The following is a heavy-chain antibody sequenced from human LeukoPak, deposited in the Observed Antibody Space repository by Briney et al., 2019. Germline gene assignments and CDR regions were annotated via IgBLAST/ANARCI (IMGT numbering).Heavy chain of an antibody. CDR2: IYYTGST. V-gene: IGHV4-39*07. D-gene: IGHD6-19*01. CDR1: GGSISGSGYY. CDR3: ARSIRGYSSGWYYFDY. Sequence: SETLSLTCTVSGGSISGSGYYWVWIRQPPGKGLEWIATIYYTGSTYYNPSLKSRVTISVDTSKNQFSVKLSSVTAADTAVYYCARSIRGYSSGWYYFDYWGQGTLITVSS. J-gene: IGHJ4*02.